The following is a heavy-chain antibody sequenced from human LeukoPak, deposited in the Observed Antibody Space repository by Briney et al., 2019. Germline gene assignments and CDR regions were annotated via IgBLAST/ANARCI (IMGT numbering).Heavy chain of an antibody. CDR3: ARNDDY. CDR2: VFYSGGT. Sequence: SETLSLTCTVSGGSISINSYYWAWIRQPPGKGLEWIGSVFYSGGTYYNPSLKSRVTISVDTSKNQFSLKLSSVTAADTAVYYCARNDDYWGQGTLVTVSS. V-gene: IGHV4-39*01. J-gene: IGHJ4*02. CDR1: GGSISINSYY.